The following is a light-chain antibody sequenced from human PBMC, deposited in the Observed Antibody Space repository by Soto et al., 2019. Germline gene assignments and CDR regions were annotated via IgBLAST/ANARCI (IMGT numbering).Light chain of an antibody. Sequence: EIVMTQSPATLSVSPGERVTLSCRATQSVSTNLAWYQQKPGQAPRLLIYDASTRATGIPARFGGSGSGTEFTLTISSLQSEDFAIYYCQQYNDWHETFGQGTKVEIK. V-gene: IGKV3-15*01. CDR3: QQYNDWHET. CDR1: QSVSTN. J-gene: IGKJ1*01. CDR2: DAS.